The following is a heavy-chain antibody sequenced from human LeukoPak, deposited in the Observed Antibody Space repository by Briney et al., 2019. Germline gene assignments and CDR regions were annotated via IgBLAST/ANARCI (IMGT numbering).Heavy chain of an antibody. V-gene: IGHV3-48*04. Sequence: GVSLRLSCAASGFIFSGYNMNWVRQAPGKGLEWVSYISSASGSIYYADSVKGRFTISRDNAKNSLFLQMNSLRAEDTAVYYCARLPAYCSSTSCYYDYWGQGTLVTVSS. J-gene: IGHJ4*02. CDR2: ISSASGSI. D-gene: IGHD2-2*01. CDR3: ARLPAYCSSTSCYYDY. CDR1: GFIFSGYN.